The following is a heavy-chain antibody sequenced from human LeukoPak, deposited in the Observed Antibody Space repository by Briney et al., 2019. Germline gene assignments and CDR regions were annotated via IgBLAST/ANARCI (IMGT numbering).Heavy chain of an antibody. V-gene: IGHV3-30*02. Sequence: GGSLRLSCAASGFTVSSNYMSWVRQAPGKGLEWVAFIRYDGSNKYYADSVKGRFTISRDNSKNTLYLQMNSLRAEDTAVYYCAKTRTYSSEGSYYFDYWGQGTLVTVSS. D-gene: IGHD6-19*01. CDR3: AKTRTYSSEGSYYFDY. J-gene: IGHJ4*02. CDR1: GFTVSSNY. CDR2: IRYDGSNK.